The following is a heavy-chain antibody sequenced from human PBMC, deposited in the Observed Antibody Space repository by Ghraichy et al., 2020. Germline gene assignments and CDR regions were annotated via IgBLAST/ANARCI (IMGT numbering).Heavy chain of an antibody. CDR1: GFTFSSYA. D-gene: IGHD2-15*01. CDR2: ITSSGTTI. J-gene: IGHJ4*02. Sequence: GESLNISCAASGFTFSSYAMDWVRQAPGKGLEWLSYITSSGTTIYYADSVKGRFTISGDNAKNSLYLQMSSLRDEDTAVYYCAREGGNYCSGGSCSRDFDYWGQGTLVTVSS. CDR3: AREGGNYCSGGSCSRDFDY. V-gene: IGHV3-48*02.